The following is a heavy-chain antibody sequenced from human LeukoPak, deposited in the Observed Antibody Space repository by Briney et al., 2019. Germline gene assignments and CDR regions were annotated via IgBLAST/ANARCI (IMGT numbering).Heavy chain of an antibody. J-gene: IGHJ6*04. CDR1: GGTFSSYA. V-gene: IGHV1-69*06. D-gene: IGHD3-9*01. Sequence: ASVKVSCKASGGTFSSYAISWVRQAPGQGLEWMGGIIPIFGTANYAQKFQGRVTITADKSTSTAYMELSSLRSEDTAVYYCARDLVIPPYYHYGMDVWGKGTTVTVSS. CDR2: IIPIFGTA. CDR3: ARDLVIPPYYHYGMDV.